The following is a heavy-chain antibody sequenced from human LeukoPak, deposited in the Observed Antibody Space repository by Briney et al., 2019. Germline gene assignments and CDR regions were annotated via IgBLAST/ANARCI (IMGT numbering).Heavy chain of an antibody. D-gene: IGHD3-9*01. CDR1: GGSISSYY. CDR3: ARWGYDILTGYYIPDY. V-gene: IGHV4-59*01. Sequence: PSETLSLTCTVPGGSISSYYWSWIRQPPGKGLEWIGYIYYSGSTNYNPSLKSRVTISVDTSKNQFSLKLSSVTAADTAVYYCARWGYDILTGYYIPDYWGQGTLVTVSS. J-gene: IGHJ4*02. CDR2: IYYSGST.